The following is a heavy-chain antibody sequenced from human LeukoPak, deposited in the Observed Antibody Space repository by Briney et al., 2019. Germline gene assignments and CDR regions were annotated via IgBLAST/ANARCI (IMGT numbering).Heavy chain of an antibody. D-gene: IGHD1-1*01. J-gene: IGHJ4*02. CDR2: IWFDGSNK. V-gene: IGHV3-33*01. CDR3: VRDPSGSGFAFDS. Sequence: GGSLRLSCAASGFIFSNDAVHWVRQAPGKGQEWVAFIWFDGSNKHYADSVKGRFTISRDNSEDTLYLQMISLRAEDTAVYYCVRDPSGSGFAFDSWGQGALVTVSS. CDR1: GFIFSNDA.